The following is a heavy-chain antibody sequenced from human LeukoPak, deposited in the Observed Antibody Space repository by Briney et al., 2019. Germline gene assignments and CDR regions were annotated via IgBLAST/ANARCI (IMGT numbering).Heavy chain of an antibody. CDR2: IYYSDSGKM. J-gene: IGHJ3*02. Sequence: SETLSLTCSVSGDSISRSSYYWGWIRQSPGKGLEWIGSIYYSDSGKMYYNPSLKSRVTMSADTSKNQFSLRVSSVTAADTAVYYCARRPPALGAFDIWGQGTMVSVSS. V-gene: IGHV4-39*01. CDR1: GDSISRSSYY. CDR3: ARRPPALGAFDI.